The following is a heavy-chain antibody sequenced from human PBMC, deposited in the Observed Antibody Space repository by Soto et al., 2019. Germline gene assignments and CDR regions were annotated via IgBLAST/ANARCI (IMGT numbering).Heavy chain of an antibody. J-gene: IGHJ6*02. D-gene: IGHD6-19*01. V-gene: IGHV1-3*01. CDR3: ARDRQGIAVAGHYYYYGMDV. Sequence: KFQGRVTITRDTSASTAYMELSSLRSEDTAVYYCARDRQGIAVAGHYYYYGMDVWGQGTTVTVSS.